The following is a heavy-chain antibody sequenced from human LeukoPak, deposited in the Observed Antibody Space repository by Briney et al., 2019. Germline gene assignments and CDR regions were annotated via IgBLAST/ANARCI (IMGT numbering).Heavy chain of an antibody. V-gene: IGHV3-23*01. D-gene: IGHD3-22*01. J-gene: IGHJ5*02. CDR3: AKDAGITMIDRNWFDP. Sequence: GGSLRLSCAASGFTFSSYAMSWVRQAPGKGLEWVSAISGSGYSTYYADSVKGRFTISRDNSKNTLYLQMNSLRAEDTAVYYCAKDAGITMIDRNWFDPWGQGTLVTVSS. CDR2: ISGSGYST. CDR1: GFTFSSYA.